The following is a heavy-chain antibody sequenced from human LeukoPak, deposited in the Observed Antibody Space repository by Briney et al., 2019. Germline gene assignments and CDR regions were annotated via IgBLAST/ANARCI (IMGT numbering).Heavy chain of an antibody. Sequence: SVKVSCKASGGTFSSYAISWVRQAPGQGLEWMGGIIPIFGTANYAQKFQGRVTITTDESTSAAYMELSSLRSEDTAVYYCARGPSERSSWYSWGQGTLVTVSP. CDR2: IIPIFGTA. V-gene: IGHV1-69*05. J-gene: IGHJ4*02. CDR1: GGTFSSYA. CDR3: ARGPSERSSWYS. D-gene: IGHD6-13*01.